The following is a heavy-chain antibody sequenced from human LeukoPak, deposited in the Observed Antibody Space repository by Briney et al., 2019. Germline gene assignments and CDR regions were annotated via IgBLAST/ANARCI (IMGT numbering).Heavy chain of an antibody. CDR2: ISYDGSNK. J-gene: IGHJ6*02. D-gene: IGHD6-13*01. CDR3: AKDIAAGTVYYYYYGMDV. Sequence: PGRSLRLSCAASGFTVSSYGMHWVRQAPGKGLEWVAVISYDGSNKYYADSVKGRFTISRDNSKNTLYLQMNSLRAEDTAVYYCAKDIAAGTVYYYYYGMDVWGQGTTVTVSS. V-gene: IGHV3-30*18. CDR1: GFTVSSYG.